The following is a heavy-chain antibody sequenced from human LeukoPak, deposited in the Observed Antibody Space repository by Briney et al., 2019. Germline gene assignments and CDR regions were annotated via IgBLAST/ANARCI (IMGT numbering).Heavy chain of an antibody. J-gene: IGHJ3*02. Sequence: SLTLSLTCTVSGGSISSGGYYWSWIRQHPGKGLEWIGCIHNSGSAYYNPSLKSRVTISVDTSKNQFSLKLSSVTAADTAVYYCANYYDSSGPQPGSFDIWGQGTMVTVSS. CDR1: GGSISSGGYY. CDR3: ANYYDSSGPQPGSFDI. CDR2: IHNSGSA. D-gene: IGHD3-22*01. V-gene: IGHV4-31*03.